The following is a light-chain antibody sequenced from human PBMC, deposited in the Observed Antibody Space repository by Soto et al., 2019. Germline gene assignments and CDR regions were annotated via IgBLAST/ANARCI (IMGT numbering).Light chain of an antibody. CDR1: QRVSNSY. V-gene: IGKV3-20*01. Sequence: EIVLTQSPGTLSLSPGETATLSCRASQRVSNSYLAWYQKKPGQAPRLLIYGASSRAAGIPDRFSGSGSGTGFTLTISGLEHEDVAVYGCQRYGGSPPFTFGQGTKVEI. CDR2: GAS. J-gene: IGKJ2*01. CDR3: QRYGGSPPFT.